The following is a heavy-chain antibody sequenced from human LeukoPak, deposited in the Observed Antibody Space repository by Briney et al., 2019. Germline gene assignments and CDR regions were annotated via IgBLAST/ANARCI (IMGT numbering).Heavy chain of an antibody. CDR1: GYSISSGYY. CDR2: IYHSGST. CDR3: ARALGYCSGGSCYRRGWYPEYFQH. D-gene: IGHD2-15*01. J-gene: IGHJ1*01. Sequence: SETLSLTCTVSGYSISSGYYWGWIRQPPGKGLEWIGSIYHSGSTYYNPSLKSRVTISVDTSKNQFSLKLSSVTAADTAVYYCARALGYCSGGSCYRRGWYPEYFQHWGQGTLVTVSS. V-gene: IGHV4-38-2*02.